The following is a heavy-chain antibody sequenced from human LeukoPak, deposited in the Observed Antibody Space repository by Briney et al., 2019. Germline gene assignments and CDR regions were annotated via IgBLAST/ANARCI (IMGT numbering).Heavy chain of an antibody. Sequence: PGGSLRLSCAASGFTFSSYAMSWVRQAPGKGLEWVSAISGSGGSTYYADSVKGRFTISRDTSKNTLYLQMNSLRAEDTAVYYCAKGARGGGYSSGWYGGLGYWGQGTLVTVSS. CDR1: GFTFSSYA. CDR2: ISGSGGST. CDR3: AKGARGGGYSSGWYGGLGY. V-gene: IGHV3-23*01. J-gene: IGHJ4*02. D-gene: IGHD6-19*01.